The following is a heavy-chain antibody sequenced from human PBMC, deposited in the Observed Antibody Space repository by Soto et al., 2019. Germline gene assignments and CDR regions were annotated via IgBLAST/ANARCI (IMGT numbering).Heavy chain of an antibody. CDR1: GYTFSSYG. CDR3: ARDRDWNLDY. D-gene: IGHD1-1*01. CDR2: IYIDDT. J-gene: IGHJ4*02. V-gene: IGHV1-18*01. Sequence: QVHLVQSGAEVKKPGASVKVSCKASGYTFSSYGFSWMRQAPGQGLEWMGWIYIDDTKYAQNFQGRVIMTTDTFTSAVYMEVRSLTSDDTAVYYCARDRDWNLDYWGQGTLVTVSS.